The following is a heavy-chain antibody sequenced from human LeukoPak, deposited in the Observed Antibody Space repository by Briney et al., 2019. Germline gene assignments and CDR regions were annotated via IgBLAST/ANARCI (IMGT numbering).Heavy chain of an antibody. CDR2: MKQDGSEK. CDR3: ARSLAGPSGYFDY. CDR1: GFTFSSSW. D-gene: IGHD6-19*01. V-gene: IGHV3-7*01. J-gene: IGHJ4*02. Sequence: PGGSLRLSCAASGFTFSSSWMTWVRQAPGKGLEWVANMKQDGSEKYYVDSVKGRFTISRDNAKNSLYLQMSSLRAEDTAVYYCARSLAGPSGYFDYWGRGTLVTVSS.